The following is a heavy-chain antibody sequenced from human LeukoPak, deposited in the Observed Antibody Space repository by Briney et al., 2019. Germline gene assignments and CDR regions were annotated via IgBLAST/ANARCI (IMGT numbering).Heavy chain of an antibody. Sequence: LTGGSLRLSCAASGFTFSGPAMHWVRQASGKGLEWVGRIRSKANSYATAYAASVKGRFTISRDDSKNTAYLQMNSLKTEDTAVYYCTRRAGDFDYWGQGTLVIVSS. CDR2: IRSKANSYAT. D-gene: IGHD6-19*01. CDR1: GFTFSGPA. CDR3: TRRAGDFDY. V-gene: IGHV3-73*01. J-gene: IGHJ4*02.